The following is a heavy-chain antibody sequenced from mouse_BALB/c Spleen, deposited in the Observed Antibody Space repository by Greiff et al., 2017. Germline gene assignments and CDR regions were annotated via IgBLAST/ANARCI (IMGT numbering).Heavy chain of an antibody. CDR3: AKDSSDGFAY. CDR1: GYTFSSYW. D-gene: IGHD1-1*01. Sequence: QVQLQQSGAELMKPGASVKISCKATGYTFSSYWIEWVKQRPGHGLEWIGEILPGSGSTNYNEKFKGKATFTAETSSNTAYMQLRGLTSEDSAVYNCAKDSSDGFAYWGQGTLVTVSA. J-gene: IGHJ3*01. V-gene: IGHV1-9*01. CDR2: ILPGSGST.